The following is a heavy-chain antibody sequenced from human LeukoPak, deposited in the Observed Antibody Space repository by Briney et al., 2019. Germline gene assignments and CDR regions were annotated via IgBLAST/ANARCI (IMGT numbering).Heavy chain of an antibody. V-gene: IGHV3-23*01. CDR1: GFTFSSYW. Sequence: GGSLRLSCAASGFTFSSYWMNWARQAPGKGLEWVSAISASGGSTYYADSVKGRFTISRGNSKNTLYLQMNSLRAEDTAVYYCAKGYTWNNIRLLDYWGQGTLVTVSS. CDR2: ISASGGST. D-gene: IGHD1/OR15-1a*01. CDR3: AKGYTWNNIRLLDY. J-gene: IGHJ4*02.